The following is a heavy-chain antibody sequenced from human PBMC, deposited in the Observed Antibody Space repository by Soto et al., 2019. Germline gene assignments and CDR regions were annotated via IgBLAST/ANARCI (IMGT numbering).Heavy chain of an antibody. D-gene: IGHD5-12*01. J-gene: IGHJ5*02. CDR3: ARGKRGYFGYDNRADWFDP. V-gene: IGHV4-34*02. CDR1: GGSFSGYY. CDR2: INHSGST. Sequence: QVQLQQWGAGLLKPSETLSLTCSIYGGSFSGYYWNWIRQPPGKGLEWIGEINHSGSTNYNPSLKRRVSISVATSKNQFSLKLTSVTAADTAVYYCARGKRGYFGYDNRADWFDPWGQGTLVTVSS.